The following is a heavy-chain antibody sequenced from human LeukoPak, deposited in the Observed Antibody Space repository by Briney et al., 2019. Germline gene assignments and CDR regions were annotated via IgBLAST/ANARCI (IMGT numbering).Heavy chain of an antibody. Sequence: SETLSLTCTVSGGSISSSSYYWGWIRQPPGKGLEWIGSIYYSGSTYYNPSLKSRVTISVDTSKNQFSLKLSSVTAADTAVYYCARIFGRWLVGFDYWGQGTLVTVSS. CDR1: GGSISSSSYY. J-gene: IGHJ4*02. V-gene: IGHV4-39*01. D-gene: IGHD6-19*01. CDR3: ARIFGRWLVGFDY. CDR2: IYYSGST.